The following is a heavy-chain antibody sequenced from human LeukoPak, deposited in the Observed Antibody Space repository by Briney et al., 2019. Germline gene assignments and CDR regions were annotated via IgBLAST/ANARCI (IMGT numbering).Heavy chain of an antibody. CDR3: AKELNGAYGSGSYYNFHYYGMDV. D-gene: IGHD3-10*01. CDR1: GFTFSSYA. V-gene: IGHV3-23*01. Sequence: PGGSLRLSCAASGFTFSSYAMSWVRQAPGKGLEWVSAISGSGGSTYYADSVKGRFTISRDNSKNTLYLQMNSLRAEDTAVYYCAKELNGAYGSGSYYNFHYYGMDVWGQGTTVTVSS. CDR2: ISGSGGST. J-gene: IGHJ6*02.